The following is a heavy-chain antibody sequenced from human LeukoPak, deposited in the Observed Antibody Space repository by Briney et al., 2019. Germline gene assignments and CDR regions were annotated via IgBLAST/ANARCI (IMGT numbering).Heavy chain of an antibody. CDR3: GRVGSSHDNDY. CDR2: ISAYNGNT. Sequence: VASVKVSCKASGYTFTSCGISWVRQAPGQGLEWMGWISAYNGNTNYAQKLQGRVTMTTDTSTSTAYMELRSLRSDDTAVYYCGRVGSSHDNDYWGQGTLVTVSS. CDR1: GYTFTSCG. D-gene: IGHD6-13*01. J-gene: IGHJ4*02. V-gene: IGHV1-18*01.